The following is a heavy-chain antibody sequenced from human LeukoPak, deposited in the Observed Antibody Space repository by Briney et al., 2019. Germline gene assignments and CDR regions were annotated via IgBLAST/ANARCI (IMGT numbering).Heavy chain of an antibody. CDR1: GGSISSSSYY. CDR3: ASSRVGSGYYVFDY. D-gene: IGHD3-22*01. J-gene: IGHJ4*02. CDR2: VYYSGST. Sequence: SETLSLTCTVSGGSISSSSYYWGWIRQPPGKGLEWIGSVYYSGSTYYNPSLKSRVTISVDTSKNQFSLKLSSVTAADTAVYYCASSRVGSGYYVFDYWGQGTLVTVSS. V-gene: IGHV4-39*07.